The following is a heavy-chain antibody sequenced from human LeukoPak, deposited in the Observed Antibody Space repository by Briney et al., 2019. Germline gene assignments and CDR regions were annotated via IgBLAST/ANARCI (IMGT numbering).Heavy chain of an antibody. J-gene: IGHJ4*02. Sequence: GGSLRLSCAASGFTFSSYSMNWVRQAPGKGLEWVSYISSSSSTIYYADSVKGRFTISRDNAKNSLYLQMNSLRAEDTAVYYCAKDRGGPTGWELLYFDYWGQGTLVTVSS. CDR2: ISSSSSTI. CDR3: AKDRGGPTGWELLYFDY. V-gene: IGHV3-48*04. D-gene: IGHD1-26*01. CDR1: GFTFSSYS.